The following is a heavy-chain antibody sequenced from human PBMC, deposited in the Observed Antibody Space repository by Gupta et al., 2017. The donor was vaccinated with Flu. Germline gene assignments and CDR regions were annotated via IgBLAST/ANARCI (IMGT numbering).Heavy chain of an antibody. CDR3: ARDHEYCSSTSCYTDYYYGMDV. V-gene: IGHV3-66*02. D-gene: IGHD2-2*02. CDR1: GFTVSSNY. J-gene: IGHJ6*02. Sequence: EVQLVESGGGLVQPGGSLRLSCAASGFTVSSNYMIWVRPAPGKGLEWVSVIYSGGSTYYADSVKGRCTISRDNSKNTLYLQMNSLRAEDTAVYYCARDHEYCSSTSCYTDYYYGMDVWGQGTTVTVSS. CDR2: IYSGGST.